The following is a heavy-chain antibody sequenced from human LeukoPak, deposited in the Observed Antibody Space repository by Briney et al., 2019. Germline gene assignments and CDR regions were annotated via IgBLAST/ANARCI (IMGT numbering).Heavy chain of an antibody. V-gene: IGHV3-48*03. CDR3: ARTRDGPFDY. CDR2: IRNSGNSI. D-gene: IGHD5-24*01. Sequence: GGSLRLSCAASGFTFSSYEMNWVRQAPGKGLEWLLHIRNSGNSIHYADSVKGRFTISRDNAKNSLYLQMNSLRAEDTAFYYCARTRDGPFDYWGQGTLVTVSS. CDR1: GFTFSSYE. J-gene: IGHJ4*02.